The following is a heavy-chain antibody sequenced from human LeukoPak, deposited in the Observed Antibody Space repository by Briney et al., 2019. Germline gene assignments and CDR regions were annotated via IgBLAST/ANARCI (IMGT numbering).Heavy chain of an antibody. CDR2: INSDGSWT. J-gene: IGHJ5*02. CDR1: GNYW. D-gene: IGHD3-3*01. Sequence: PGGSLRLSCAASGNYWMHWVRQVPGKGLVWVSHINSDGSWTSYADSVKGRFTISRDNSKNTLYLQMNSLRAEDTAVYYCAKDARRAIFGVVIGNWFDPWGQGTLVTVSS. V-gene: IGHV3-74*01. CDR3: AKDARRAIFGVVIGNWFDP.